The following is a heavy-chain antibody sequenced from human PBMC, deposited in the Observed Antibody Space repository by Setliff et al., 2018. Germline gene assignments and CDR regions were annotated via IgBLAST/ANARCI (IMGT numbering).Heavy chain of an antibody. V-gene: IGHV4-39*07. CDR1: GGSISSSGYY. CDR2: IYYRGST. Sequence: SETLSLTCTVSGGSISSSGYYWGWIRQPPGKGLEWIGSIYYRGSTYYNPSLKSRVTMSVDASKNQFSLKLSSVTAADTAVYYCARRFGKVAAGDYYHYYMDVWGKGTTVTVSS. D-gene: IGHD6-13*01. J-gene: IGHJ6*03. CDR3: ARRFGKVAAGDYYHYYMDV.